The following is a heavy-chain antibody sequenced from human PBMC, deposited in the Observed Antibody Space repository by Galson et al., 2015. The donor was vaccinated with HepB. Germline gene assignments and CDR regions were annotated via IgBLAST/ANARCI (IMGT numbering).Heavy chain of an antibody. CDR1: GFTFSSYW. CDR2: INSDGSDT. J-gene: IGHJ4*01. CDR3: ARDANIGASGKLYDY. Sequence: SLRLSCAASGFTFSSYWMHWVRQAPGKGLVWVSRINSDGSDTETADSVKGRFTISRDNARNTLYLQMNSLRAEDTAVYYCARDANIGASGKLYDYWGQGTLVTVSS. D-gene: IGHD3-3*01. V-gene: IGHV3-74*01.